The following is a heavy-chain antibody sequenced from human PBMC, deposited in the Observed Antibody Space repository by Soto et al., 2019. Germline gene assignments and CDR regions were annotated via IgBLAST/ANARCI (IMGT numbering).Heavy chain of an antibody. CDR3: VTGYHSDY. CDR2: IKNDGSEK. V-gene: IGHV3-7*03. Sequence: GGSLRLSCAASGISTSSYWMGWVRQAPGRGLEWVASIKNDGSEKYYMDSLKGRFTISRDNTLNSLYLQMNSLRAEDTAVYFCVTGYHSDYWGQGTLVTVSS. J-gene: IGHJ4*02. D-gene: IGHD5-18*01. CDR1: GISTSSYW.